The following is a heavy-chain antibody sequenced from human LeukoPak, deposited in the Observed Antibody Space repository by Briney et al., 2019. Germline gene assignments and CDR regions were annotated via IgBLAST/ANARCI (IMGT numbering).Heavy chain of an antibody. CDR2: ISSSGSII. Sequence: GGSLRLSCAASGFTFSSFEMNWVRQAPGKGLEWVSYISSSGSIIYYADSVKGRFTISTDNSKNMLYLQMNSLRAEDTAVYYCAGGLFASGSYYNFFDYWAQGTLVTVSS. CDR1: GFTFSSFE. J-gene: IGHJ4*02. V-gene: IGHV3-48*03. CDR3: AGGLFASGSYYNFFDY. D-gene: IGHD3-10*01.